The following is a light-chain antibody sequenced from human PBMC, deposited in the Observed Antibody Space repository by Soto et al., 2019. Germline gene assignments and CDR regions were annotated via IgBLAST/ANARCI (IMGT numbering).Light chain of an antibody. V-gene: IGLV3-21*04. CDR2: YDT. CDR3: QVWDSSSDHVV. Sequence: SYELTQPPSVSVAPGKTASITCGGNNIGRKSVHWYQQKAGQAPVVVIYYDTDRPSGIPERFSGSNSGNTATLTISRVEAGDEGDYYCQVWDSSSDHVVFGGGTKLTVL. J-gene: IGLJ2*01. CDR1: NIGRKS.